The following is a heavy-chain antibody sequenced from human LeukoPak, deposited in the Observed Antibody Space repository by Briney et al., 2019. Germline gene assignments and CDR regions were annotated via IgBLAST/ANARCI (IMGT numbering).Heavy chain of an antibody. CDR3: ARDYYGSGSRYFDY. Sequence: SQTLSLTCAVSGGSISSGGYSWSWIRQPPGKGLEWIGYIYHSGSTYYNPSLKSRVTISVDRSKNQFSLKLSSVTAADTAVYYCARDYYGSGSRYFDYWGQGTLVTVSS. D-gene: IGHD3-10*01. CDR2: IYHSGST. CDR1: GGSISSGGYS. V-gene: IGHV4-30-2*01. J-gene: IGHJ4*02.